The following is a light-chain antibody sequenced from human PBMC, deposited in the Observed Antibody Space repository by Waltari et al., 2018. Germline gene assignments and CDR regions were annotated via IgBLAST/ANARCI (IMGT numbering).Light chain of an antibody. J-gene: IGKJ5*01. CDR1: QSVSRY. CDR3: QQRTNLIT. CDR2: DAS. Sequence: IVLTQSPATLSLSPGERATLSCRASQSVSRYLAWYQQKPGQAPRLLINDASNSATGIPDRFSGSGSGTDFTLTISSLEPEDFAVYYCQQRTNLITFGQGTRLEIK. V-gene: IGKV3-11*01.